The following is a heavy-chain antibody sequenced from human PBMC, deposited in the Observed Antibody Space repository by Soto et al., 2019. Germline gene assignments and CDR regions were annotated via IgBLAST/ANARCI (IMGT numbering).Heavy chain of an antibody. Sequence: GGSLRLSCAASGFTFSSYAMSWVRQAPGKGLEWVSAISGSGGSTYYADSVKGRFTISRDNSKNTLYLQMNSLRAEDTAVYYCAKVGPDSGYDADAFDIWGQGTMVTVSS. V-gene: IGHV3-23*01. CDR3: AKVGPDSGYDADAFDI. J-gene: IGHJ3*02. CDR1: GFTFSSYA. CDR2: ISGSGGST. D-gene: IGHD5-12*01.